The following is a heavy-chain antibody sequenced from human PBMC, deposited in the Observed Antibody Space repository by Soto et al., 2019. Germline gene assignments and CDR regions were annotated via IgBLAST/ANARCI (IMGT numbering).Heavy chain of an antibody. V-gene: IGHV3-30*18. CDR1: GFTFSSYG. Sequence: SLRLSCAASGFTFSSYGMHWVRQAPGKGLEWVAVILYDGSNKYYADSVKGRFTISRDNSKNTLYLQMNSLRPEDTAVYYCAKDPQYYDFWSGYADYWGQGTLVTVSS. CDR3: AKDPQYYDFWSGYADY. CDR2: ILYDGSNK. J-gene: IGHJ4*02. D-gene: IGHD3-3*01.